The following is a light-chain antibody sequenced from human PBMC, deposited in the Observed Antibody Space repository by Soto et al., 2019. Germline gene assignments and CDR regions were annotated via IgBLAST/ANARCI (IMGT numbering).Light chain of an antibody. CDR2: EVT. V-gene: IGLV2-8*01. Sequence: QSALTQPPSASGSPGQSVTISCTGTSSDVGGYNYVSWYQHHPGKAPKLMIYEVTKRPSGVPDRFSGSKSGNTASLTISGLQADDEADYYCSSFTTTNTWVFGGGTKVTVL. J-gene: IGLJ3*02. CDR1: SSDVGGYNY. CDR3: SSFTTTNTWV.